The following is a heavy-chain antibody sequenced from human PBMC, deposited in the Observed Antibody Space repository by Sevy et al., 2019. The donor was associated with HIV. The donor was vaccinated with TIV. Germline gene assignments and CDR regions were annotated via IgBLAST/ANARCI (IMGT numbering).Heavy chain of an antibody. J-gene: IGHJ4*02. Sequence: ASVKVSCKASGYSFTNYMIYWVRQAPGERLECMGWINGAFGDTKYSQKFQDRLTITRDTSASTVYMELNSLRSEDTAVYYCARDLCSGGSGYSAFVYWGQGTLVTVSS. V-gene: IGHV1-3*01. CDR2: INGAFGDT. D-gene: IGHD2-15*01. CDR3: ARDLCSGGSGYSAFVY. CDR1: GYSFTNYM.